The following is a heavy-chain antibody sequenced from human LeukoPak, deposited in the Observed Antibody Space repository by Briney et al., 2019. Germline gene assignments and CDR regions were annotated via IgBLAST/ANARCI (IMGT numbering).Heavy chain of an antibody. D-gene: IGHD6-19*01. V-gene: IGHV1-8*01. CDR3: ARAQQWLDSFDY. J-gene: IGHJ4*02. CDR1: GYTFTSYD. CDR2: MNPNSGNT. Sequence: ASVKVSCKASGYTFTSYDINWVRQATGQGLEWMGWMNPNSGNTGYAQKFQGRVTMTRNTSISTAYMELSSLRSEDTAVYYCARAQQWLDSFDYWGQGTLVTVSS.